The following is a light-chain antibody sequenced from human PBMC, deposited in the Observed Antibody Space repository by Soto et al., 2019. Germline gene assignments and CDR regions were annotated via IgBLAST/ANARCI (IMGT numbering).Light chain of an antibody. J-gene: IGKJ2*01. CDR2: DAS. CDR1: QSVSSY. Sequence: EIVLTQSPATLSLSPGERATLSCRASQSVSSYLAWYQQKPGQAPRLLIYDASTRATVIPARFSGSGSGTDFNLTISRLEPEYFAVYYYQQRSNWPPEYTFGQGTKLEIK. CDR3: QQRSNWPPEYT. V-gene: IGKV3-11*01.